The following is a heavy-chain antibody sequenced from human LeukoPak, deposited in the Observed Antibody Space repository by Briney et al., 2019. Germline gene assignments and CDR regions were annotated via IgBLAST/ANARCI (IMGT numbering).Heavy chain of an antibody. CDR2: INQDGSEK. Sequence: QTGGSLRLSCAASGFSFSIYWMTWVRQAPGKGLEWVANINQDGSEKYYVDSVKGRFTISRDNAKNSLYLQMNSLRAEDTAVYYCARDANYYDSRGENYFNYWGQGTLVTVSS. CDR1: GFSFSIYW. V-gene: IGHV3-7*01. CDR3: ARDANYYDSRGENYFNY. D-gene: IGHD3-22*01. J-gene: IGHJ4*02.